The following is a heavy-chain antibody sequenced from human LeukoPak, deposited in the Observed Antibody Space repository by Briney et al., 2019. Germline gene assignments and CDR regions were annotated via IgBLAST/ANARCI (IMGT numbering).Heavy chain of an antibody. CDR2: IWYDGSNK. CDR3: ALALHRRWGIDY. J-gene: IGHJ4*02. CDR1: GFTFSSYG. V-gene: IGHV3-33*01. Sequence: PGRSLRLSCAASGFTFSSYGMHWVRQAPGKGLEWVAVIWYDGSNKYYADSVKGRFTISRDNSKNTLYLQMNSLRAEDTAVYYCALALHRRWGIDYWGQGTLVTVSS. D-gene: IGHD3-16*01.